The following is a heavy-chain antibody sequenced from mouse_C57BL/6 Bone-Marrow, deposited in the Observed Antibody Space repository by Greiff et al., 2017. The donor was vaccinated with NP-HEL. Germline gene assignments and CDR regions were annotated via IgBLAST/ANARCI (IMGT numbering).Heavy chain of an antibody. D-gene: IGHD2-5*01. CDR3: VREYSNYYYYAMDY. V-gene: IGHV10-1*01. CDR2: IRSKSNNYAT. CDR1: GFSFNTYA. J-gene: IGHJ4*01. Sequence: VQLVESGGGLVQPKGSLKLSCAASGFSFNTYAMNWVRQAPGKGLEWVARIRSKSNNYATYYADSVKDRFTISRDDSESMLYLQMNNLKTEDTAMYYCVREYSNYYYYAMDYWGQGTSVTVSS.